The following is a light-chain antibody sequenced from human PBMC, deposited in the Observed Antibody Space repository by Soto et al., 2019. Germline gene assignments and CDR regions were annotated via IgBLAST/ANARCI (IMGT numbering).Light chain of an antibody. J-gene: IGLJ2*01. CDR1: SSNIGSNY. Sequence: QSVLAQPPSPSGTPGQRVTISCSGSSSNIGSNYVNWYQHLPGTAPKLLIYSNNQRPSGVPDRFSGSKSDTSASLAVSGLQSEDEADYYCSAWDDSLNGRVFGGGTKLTVL. CDR3: SAWDDSLNGRV. CDR2: SNN. V-gene: IGLV1-44*01.